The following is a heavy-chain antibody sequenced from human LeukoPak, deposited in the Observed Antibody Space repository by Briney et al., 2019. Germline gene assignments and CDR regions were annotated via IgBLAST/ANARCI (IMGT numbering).Heavy chain of an antibody. V-gene: IGHV3-64D*09. CDR2: ISSNGGSS. Sequence: GGSLRLSCSASGFTFSAYAMNWVRQAPGKGLEYVSGISSNGGSSFYADSVKGRFTISRDNSKNTLYLQMSSLRAEDAAVYYCVKITSVTGGDCWGQGTRLTVSS. J-gene: IGHJ4*02. CDR3: VKITSVTGGDC. D-gene: IGHD1-1*01. CDR1: GFTFSAYA.